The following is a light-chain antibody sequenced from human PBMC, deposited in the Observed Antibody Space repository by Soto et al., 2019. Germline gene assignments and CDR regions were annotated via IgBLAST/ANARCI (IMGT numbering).Light chain of an antibody. CDR3: QYLNSFPLT. V-gene: IGKV1-9*01. CDR2: LAS. J-gene: IGKJ4*01. Sequence: SQLTQSPSSLSASVGDRVTITCRASQGIASYLAWYQQKPGKAPKLLIYLASTLQRGVPSRFSGSGSGTDFTLTISSLQPEDFATYYCQYLNSFPLTFGGGTKVDIK. CDR1: QGIASY.